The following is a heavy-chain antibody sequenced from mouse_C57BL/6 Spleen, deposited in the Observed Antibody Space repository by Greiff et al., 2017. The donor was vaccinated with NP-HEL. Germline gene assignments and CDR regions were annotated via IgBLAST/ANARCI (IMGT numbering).Heavy chain of an antibody. J-gene: IGHJ1*03. CDR2: IYPGSGST. CDR1: GYTFTSYW. V-gene: IGHV1-55*01. CDR3: AREEVRLPHWYFDV. D-gene: IGHD2-2*01. Sequence: QVQLQQPGAELVKPGASVKMSCKASGYTFTSYWITWVKQRPGQGLEWIGDIYPGSGSTNYNEKFKSKATLTVDTSSSTAYMQLSSLTSEDSAVYYCAREEVRLPHWYFDVWGTGTTVTVSS.